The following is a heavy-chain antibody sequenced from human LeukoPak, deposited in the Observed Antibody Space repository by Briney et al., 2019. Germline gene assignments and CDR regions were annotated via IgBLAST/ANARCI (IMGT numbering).Heavy chain of an antibody. CDR2: ISYSRDNT. CDR1: GFNLTNYA. Sequence: RTGGSLRLSCTASGFNLTNYAMHWVRQAPGKGLEWVTLISYSRDNTYYADSVKGRFTFYRDKSKNTLYLQMNSLRPGESAVYYCVSDPRVGGQNVWGKGTTVTVSS. J-gene: IGHJ6*04. V-gene: IGHV3-30*04. CDR3: VSDPRVGGQNV. D-gene: IGHD6-25*01.